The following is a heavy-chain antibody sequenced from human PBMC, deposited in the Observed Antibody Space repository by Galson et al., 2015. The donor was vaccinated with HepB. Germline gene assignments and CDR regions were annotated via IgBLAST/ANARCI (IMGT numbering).Heavy chain of an antibody. CDR3: AREGGPFGARWFDP. CDR1: GYTFGSYG. CDR2: ISVYNGNT. V-gene: IGHV1-18*01. Sequence: SVKVSCKASGYTFGSYGITWVRQAPGQGFEWMGWISVYNGNTNYAQKLQGRVTMTTDTSTSTAYMELRSLRPDDTAVYYCAREGGPFGARWFDPWGQGTLVTVSS. D-gene: IGHD3-16*01. J-gene: IGHJ5*02.